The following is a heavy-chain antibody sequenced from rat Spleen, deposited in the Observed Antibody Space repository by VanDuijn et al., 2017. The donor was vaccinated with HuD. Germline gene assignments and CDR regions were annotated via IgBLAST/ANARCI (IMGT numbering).Heavy chain of an antibody. J-gene: IGHJ3*01. CDR1: GYSITSNY. V-gene: IGHV3-1*01. Sequence: EVQLQESGPGLVKPSQSLSLTCSVTGYSITSNYWGWIRKFPGNKMEWMGYISYSGSTTYNPSLKSRISITRDTSKNQFFLQLNSVTSEDTATYYCATGPRILRIDWFTYWGQGTLVTVSS. D-gene: IGHD1-6*01. CDR3: ATGPRILRIDWFTY. CDR2: ISYSGST.